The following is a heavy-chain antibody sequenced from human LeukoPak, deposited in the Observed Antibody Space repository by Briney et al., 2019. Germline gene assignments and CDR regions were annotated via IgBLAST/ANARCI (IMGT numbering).Heavy chain of an antibody. CDR3: ARVGQAGYVGYPLDY. Sequence: QPGGSLRLSCAASGFTFSSYWMHWVRQAPGKGLMWVSRINSDGSSTSCADSVKGRFTISRDNAKNTLYLQMNSLRAEDTAVFYCARVGQAGYVGYPLDYRGQGTLVTVSS. CDR1: GFTFSSYW. D-gene: IGHD5-12*01. J-gene: IGHJ4*02. V-gene: IGHV3-74*01. CDR2: INSDGSST.